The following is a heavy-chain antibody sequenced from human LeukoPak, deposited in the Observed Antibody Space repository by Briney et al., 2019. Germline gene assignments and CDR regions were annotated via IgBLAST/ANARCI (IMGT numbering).Heavy chain of an antibody. CDR3: ARGQFWFDY. CDR2: IKQDGSEK. D-gene: IGHD4-11*01. Sequence: GGSLRLSCAASGFTFSGNWMTWVRQAPGKGPEWVASIKQDGSEKYYVDSVKGRFSISRDNAKNSMYLQMNSLTAEDTALYFCARGQFWFDYWGQGTQVTVS. J-gene: IGHJ4*02. CDR1: GFTFSGNW. V-gene: IGHV3-7*01.